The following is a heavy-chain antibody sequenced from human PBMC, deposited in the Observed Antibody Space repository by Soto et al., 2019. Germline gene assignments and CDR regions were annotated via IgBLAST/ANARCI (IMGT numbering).Heavy chain of an antibody. V-gene: IGHV1-69*02. D-gene: IGHD2-15*01. J-gene: IGHJ4*02. CDR3: ASGYCSGGSCLSSDY. CDR2: IIPNLGIA. Sequence: ASVKVSCKASGGTFSSYTISWVRQAPGQGLEWMGRIIPNLGIANYAQKFQGRVTITADKSTSTAYMELSSLRSEDTAVYYCASGYCSGGSCLSSDYWGQGTLVTVSS. CDR1: GGTFSSYT.